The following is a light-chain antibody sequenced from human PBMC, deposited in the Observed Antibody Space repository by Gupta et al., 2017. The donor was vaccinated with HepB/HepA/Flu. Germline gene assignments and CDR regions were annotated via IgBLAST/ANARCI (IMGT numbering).Light chain of an antibody. CDR3: LQYASSPIT. Sequence: ETVMKQPPGTLASSPGETATLSCRVIQSVSSSYLAWYQQKPGQPPRLLIYGASSRATGVPDRFSGSGSGTDFTLTISRLEPEDFAVYYCLQYASSPITFGQGTQVEIK. J-gene: IGKJ5*01. CDR2: GAS. V-gene: IGKV3-20*01. CDR1: QSVSSSY.